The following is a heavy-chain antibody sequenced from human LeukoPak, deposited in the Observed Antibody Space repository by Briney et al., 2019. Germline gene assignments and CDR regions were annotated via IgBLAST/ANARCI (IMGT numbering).Heavy chain of an antibody. CDR3: ATETNGRHYDY. V-gene: IGHV3-21*01. Sequence: GGSLRLSCTASGLTFSTSGFKWVRQAPGKGLEWVASIGPTGSDRYHADSIKGRFTISRDNANNFLYLQMNSLRAEDTAVYYCATETNGRHYDYWGQGTLLTVSS. J-gene: IGHJ4*02. D-gene: IGHD1-14*01. CDR2: IGPTGSDR. CDR1: GLTFSTSG.